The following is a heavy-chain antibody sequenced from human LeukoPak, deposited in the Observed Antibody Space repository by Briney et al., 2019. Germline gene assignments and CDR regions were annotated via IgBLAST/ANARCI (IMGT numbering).Heavy chain of an antibody. CDR3: ARDEGVDSGYDIPDAFDI. D-gene: IGHD3-9*01. Sequence: GGSLRLSCAASGFTFSSYSMNWVRQAPGKGLEWVSSISSSSSYIYYADSVKGRFTISRDNAKNSLYLQMNGLRAEDTAVYYCARDEGVDSGYDIPDAFDIWGQGTMVTVSS. V-gene: IGHV3-21*01. CDR1: GFTFSSYS. CDR2: ISSSSSYI. J-gene: IGHJ3*02.